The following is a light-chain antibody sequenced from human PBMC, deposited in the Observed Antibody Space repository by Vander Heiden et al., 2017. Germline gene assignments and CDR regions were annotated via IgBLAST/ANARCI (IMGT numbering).Light chain of an antibody. CDR2: VAS. CDR1: QSVSSSN. Sequence: MVLTQPPATLSSSPGERPTVSCRASQSVSSSNLAWYRQKPGQAPRLLIYVASNRATGIPDRFSGSGSGTDFTLTISRLEPEDFAVYYCQHYDSSPPGTFGQGTKLEIK. V-gene: IGKV3-20*01. J-gene: IGKJ2*02. CDR3: QHYDSSPPGT.